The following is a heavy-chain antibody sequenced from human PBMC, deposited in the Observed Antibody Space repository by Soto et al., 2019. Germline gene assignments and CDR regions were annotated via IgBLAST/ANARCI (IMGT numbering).Heavy chain of an antibody. D-gene: IGHD2-2*01. CDR3: AKDPSPQPTLPVPPGWFHP. V-gene: IGHV4-31*03. Sequence: SEALCVSCSGSGGSMREGGYYWSWIRQRPGEGLEWIGYVYYTGRTYYNPSLKSRVTISVDMSKSQFSLKLNSVTAADTAVYYCAKDPSPQPTLPVPPGWFHPPGPAPLLIVSS. CDR1: GGSMREGGYY. J-gene: IGHJ5*02. CDR2: VYYTGRT.